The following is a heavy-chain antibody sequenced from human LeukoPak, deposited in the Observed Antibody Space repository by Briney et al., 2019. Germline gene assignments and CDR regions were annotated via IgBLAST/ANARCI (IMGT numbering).Heavy chain of an antibody. CDR3: AKISAVNYDILTGYPRQENTFDY. CDR2: IWYDGSNK. CDR1: GFTFSSYG. J-gene: IGHJ4*02. V-gene: IGHV3-33*06. D-gene: IGHD3-9*01. Sequence: PGRSLRLSCAASGFTFSSYGMHWVRQAPGKGLEWVAVIWYDGSNKYYADSVKGRFTISRDNSKSTLYLQMNSLRAEDTAVYYCAKISAVNYDILTGYPRQENTFDYWGQGTLVTVSS.